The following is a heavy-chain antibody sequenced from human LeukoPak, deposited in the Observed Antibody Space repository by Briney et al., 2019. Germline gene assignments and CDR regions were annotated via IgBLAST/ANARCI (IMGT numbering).Heavy chain of an antibody. D-gene: IGHD1-7*01. CDR2: IYYSGST. V-gene: IGHV4-39*07. Sequence: SETLSLTCSVSGGSISSSSYYWGWIRQPPGKGLEWIGSIYYSGSTYYNPSLKSRVTISVDTSKNQFSLKLSSVTAADTAVYYCAREDITGTTWFDPWGQGTLVTVSS. CDR3: AREDITGTTWFDP. CDR1: GGSISSSSYY. J-gene: IGHJ5*02.